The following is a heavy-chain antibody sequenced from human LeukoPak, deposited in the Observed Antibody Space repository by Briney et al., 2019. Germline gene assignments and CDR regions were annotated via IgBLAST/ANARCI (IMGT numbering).Heavy chain of an antibody. CDR3: ARENRDDGDNRGRFFDY. CDR2: IHASGST. Sequence: SETLSLTCNVSGGSISNYFWSWIRQPAEKGLEWIGRIHASGSTNYSPSLKSRVTMSVDTSTNQFSLKLISVTAAYTAIYYCARENRDDGDNRGRFFDYWGQGTLVTVSS. CDR1: GGSISNYF. J-gene: IGHJ4*02. V-gene: IGHV4-4*07. D-gene: IGHD4-17*01.